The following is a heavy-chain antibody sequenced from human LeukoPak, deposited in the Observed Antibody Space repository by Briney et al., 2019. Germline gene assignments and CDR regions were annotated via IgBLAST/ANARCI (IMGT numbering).Heavy chain of an antibody. CDR3: AREAITIFGVVRTQTTYGPHRFDP. J-gene: IGHJ5*02. D-gene: IGHD3-3*01. V-gene: IGHV1-69*06. CDR1: VGTFSSYA. CDR2: IIPIFGTA. Sequence: SVKVSCKASVGTFSSYAISWVRQAPGQGLEWMGGIIPIFGTANYAQKFQGRVTITADKSTSTAYMELSSLRSEDTAVYYCAREAITIFGVVRTQTTYGPHRFDPWGQGTLVTVSS.